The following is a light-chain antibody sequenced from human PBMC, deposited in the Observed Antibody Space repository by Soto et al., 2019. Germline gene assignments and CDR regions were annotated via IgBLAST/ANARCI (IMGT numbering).Light chain of an antibody. J-gene: IGKJ1*01. CDR2: DAS. CDR1: QGISSH. V-gene: IGKV1-39*01. CDR3: QQSYSTLWT. Sequence: DIQMTQSPSSLSAFVGDRVTIPCRASQGISSHLNWYQQKPGKAPRLLIYDASRLQSGVPSRFSGSGSGTDFTLTISSLQPEDFATYYCQQSYSTLWTFGQGTKVEIK.